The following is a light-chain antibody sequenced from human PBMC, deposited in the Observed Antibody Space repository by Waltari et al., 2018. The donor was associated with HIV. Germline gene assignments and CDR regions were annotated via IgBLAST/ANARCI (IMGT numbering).Light chain of an antibody. CDR3: QQYGSSPPLT. V-gene: IGKV3-20*01. CDR2: GAS. CDR1: QSVSSSY. Sequence: EIVLTQSPGTLSLSPGERATLSCRASQSVSSSYFAWYQQKPGQTPRLLIYGASSRATGIPDRFSGSGSGTDFTLTISRLEPEDFAVYYCQQYGSSPPLTFGPGTKVDIK. J-gene: IGKJ3*01.